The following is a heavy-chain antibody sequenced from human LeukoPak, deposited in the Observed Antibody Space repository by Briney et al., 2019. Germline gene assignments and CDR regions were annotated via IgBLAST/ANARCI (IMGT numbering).Heavy chain of an antibody. J-gene: IGHJ5*02. CDR3: ARGPSKKWQLVRWFDP. V-gene: IGHV4-34*01. Sequence: SETLSLTCAVYGGSFSGYYWSGIRQPPGKGLEWIGEINHSGSTNYNPSLKSRVTISVDTSKNQFSLKLSYVTAADTAVYYCARGPSKKWQLVRWFDPWGQGTLVTVSS. D-gene: IGHD6-6*01. CDR1: GGSFSGYY. CDR2: INHSGST.